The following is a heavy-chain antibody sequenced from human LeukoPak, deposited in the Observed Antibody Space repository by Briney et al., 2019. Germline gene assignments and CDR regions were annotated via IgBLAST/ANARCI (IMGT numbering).Heavy chain of an antibody. CDR2: LFTSGNT. Sequence: PSQTLSLTCTVSGGSISGDSYSWSWIRQPAGKELEFIGRLFTSGNTNYNPSLKSRVTISLDTSENQFSLMLRSVTAADTAVYYCAGSVVRGVIDYWGQGTLVTVSS. CDR1: GGSISGDSYS. V-gene: IGHV4-61*02. CDR3: AGSVVRGVIDY. J-gene: IGHJ4*02. D-gene: IGHD3-10*01.